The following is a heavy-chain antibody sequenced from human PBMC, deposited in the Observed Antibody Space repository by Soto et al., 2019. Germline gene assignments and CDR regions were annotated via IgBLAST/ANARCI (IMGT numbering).Heavy chain of an antibody. CDR3: ARDQGSGSRYYYYYGMDV. V-gene: IGHV3-48*02. D-gene: IGHD3-10*01. Sequence: GGSLRLSCAASGFTFSSYSMNWVRQAPGKGLEWVSYISSSSTIYYADSVKGRFTISRDNAKNSLYLQMNSLRDEDTAVYYCARDQGSGSRYYYYYGMDVWGQGTTVTVSS. CDR1: GFTFSSYS. J-gene: IGHJ6*02. CDR2: ISSSSTI.